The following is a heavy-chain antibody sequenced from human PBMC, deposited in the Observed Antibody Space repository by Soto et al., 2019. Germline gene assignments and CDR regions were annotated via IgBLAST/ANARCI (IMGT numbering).Heavy chain of an antibody. CDR3: TRLYTWPDNSGTVFSS. CDR1: GGFIKSDTHY. Sequence: PSETLSLTCTVSGGFIKSDTHYWGWIRQSPGRGLEWIGSILYTGSTYYNPSLRSRVSMSVDTSKNLFSLSLMSVTAADTGLYFCTRLYTWPDNSGTVFSSRAQGSQVPVSA. CDR2: ILYTGST. D-gene: IGHD6-25*01. J-gene: IGHJ4*02. V-gene: IGHV4-39*02.